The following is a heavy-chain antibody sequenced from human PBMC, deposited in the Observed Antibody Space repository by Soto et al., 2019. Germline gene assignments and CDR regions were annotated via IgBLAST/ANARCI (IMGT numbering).Heavy chain of an antibody. CDR3: ARDRRGSSSWYRNWFDP. J-gene: IGHJ5*02. CDR2: IWYDGSNK. D-gene: IGHD6-13*01. CDR1: GFTFSSYG. Sequence: QVQLVESEGGVVQPGRSLRLSCAASGFTFSSYGMHWVRQAPGKGLEWVAVIWYDGSNKYYADSVKGRFTISRDNSKNTLYLQMNSLRAEDTAVYYCARDRRGSSSWYRNWFDPWGQGTLVTVSS. V-gene: IGHV3-33*01.